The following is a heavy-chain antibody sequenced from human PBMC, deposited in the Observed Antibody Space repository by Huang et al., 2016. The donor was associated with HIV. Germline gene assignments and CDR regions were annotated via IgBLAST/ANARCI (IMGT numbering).Heavy chain of an antibody. D-gene: IGHD3-22*01. J-gene: IGHJ3*01. Sequence: QVQLVQSGGEVKQPGASVRVSCKASGYDFGSYGMSWVRQAPGQGLGWRGWIGSDSRETRTAQKFQGRVTMTTDRSATTTYMELRSLRYDDTAVYYCARDTYYTDIWKRNDASFLWGQGTMITVYS. CDR3: ARDTYYTDIWKRNDASFL. CDR1: GYDFGSYG. V-gene: IGHV1-18*01. CDR2: IGSDSRET.